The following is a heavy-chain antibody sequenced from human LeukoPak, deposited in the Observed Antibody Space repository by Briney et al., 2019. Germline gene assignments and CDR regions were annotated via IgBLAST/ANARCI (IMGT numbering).Heavy chain of an antibody. D-gene: IGHD2-15*01. V-gene: IGHV3-30*18. CDR1: RFSFGDYD. CDR3: AKAVGYCSGGSCYALTGSAEYFQH. Sequence: GRSLRLSCRASRFSFGDYDMHWVRQAPGKGLEWVAVISYDGSRKHYGDSVRGRFSISRDNSKNTLYLQMNSLRAEDTAVYYCAKAVGYCSGGSCYALTGSAEYFQHWGQGTLVTVSS. J-gene: IGHJ1*01. CDR2: ISYDGSRK.